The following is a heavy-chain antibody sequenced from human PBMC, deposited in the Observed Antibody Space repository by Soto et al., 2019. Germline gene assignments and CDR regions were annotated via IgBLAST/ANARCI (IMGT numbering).Heavy chain of an antibody. J-gene: IGHJ6*02. CDR2: IIPLFGKG. CDR3: ARARLSNGDPNIYFYYGLDV. V-gene: IGHV1-69*06. D-gene: IGHD6-6*01. Sequence: ASVKVSCKASGDMFRNSAFTWVRQAPGQGLEWMGVIIPLFGKGNDAQKFQGRVTFTADKSTSTLYMELTSLRSDDTAVYSCARARLSNGDPNIYFYYGLDVWGQGTTVTVSS. CDR1: GDMFRNSA.